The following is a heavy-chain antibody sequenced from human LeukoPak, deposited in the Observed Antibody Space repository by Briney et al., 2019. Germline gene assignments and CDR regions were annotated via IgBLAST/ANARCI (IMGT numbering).Heavy chain of an antibody. CDR1: GYSFTSYW. D-gene: IGHD3-22*01. V-gene: IGHV5-51*01. Sequence: GESLKISCKGSGYSFTSYWIGWVRQMPGKGLEWMGTIYPDDSDTRYSPSFQGQVTISADKSISTAYLQWSSLKASDTAMYYCARRSYYDSGGYYYDFWGQGTLVTVSS. CDR3: ARRSYYDSGGYYYDF. J-gene: IGHJ4*02. CDR2: IYPDDSDT.